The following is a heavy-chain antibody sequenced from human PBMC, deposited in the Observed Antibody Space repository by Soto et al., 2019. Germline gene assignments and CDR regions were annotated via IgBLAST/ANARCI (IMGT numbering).Heavy chain of an antibody. CDR3: AREMVRGVGSDY. D-gene: IGHD3-10*01. Sequence: GASVKVSCTASGGTFSSYAISWVRQAPGQGLEWMGWISTYNGNTKYAQKLQGRVTMTTDTSTSTAYMELRSLRSDDTAVFYCAREMVRGVGSDYWGQGTLVTVSS. CDR1: GGTFSSYA. J-gene: IGHJ4*02. V-gene: IGHV1-18*01. CDR2: ISTYNGNT.